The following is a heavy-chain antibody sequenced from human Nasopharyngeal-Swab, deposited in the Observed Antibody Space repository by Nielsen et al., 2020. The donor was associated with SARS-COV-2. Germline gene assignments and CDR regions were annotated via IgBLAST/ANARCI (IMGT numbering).Heavy chain of an antibody. Sequence: GGSLRLSCAASGFIFTTYGVHWVRQAPGKGLEWVALISYDGSKKYYADSVKGRFTISRDKSKNTLYLQMNNLRAEDTAVYYCTRDRVFYYDSSGRKEFEYWGQGTRVTVSS. CDR1: GFIFTTYG. CDR2: ISYDGSKK. J-gene: IGHJ4*02. CDR3: TRDRVFYYDSSGRKEFEY. D-gene: IGHD3-22*01. V-gene: IGHV3-33*05.